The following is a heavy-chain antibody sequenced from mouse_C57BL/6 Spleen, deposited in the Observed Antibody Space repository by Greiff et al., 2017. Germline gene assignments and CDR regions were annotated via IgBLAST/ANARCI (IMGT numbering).Heavy chain of an antibody. CDR3: TTDYGNSWFAY. D-gene: IGHD2-1*01. CDR2: IDPEDGAT. J-gene: IGHJ3*01. CDR1: GFNIKDYY. Sequence: VQLKQSGAELVRPGASVKLSCTASGFNIKDYYMHWVQQRPEKGLEWIGRIDPEDGATEYAPQFQGTVTITAATSSNTSYLQLSSLTSEDTAVYYCTTDYGNSWFAYWGQGTLVTVSA. V-gene: IGHV14-1*01.